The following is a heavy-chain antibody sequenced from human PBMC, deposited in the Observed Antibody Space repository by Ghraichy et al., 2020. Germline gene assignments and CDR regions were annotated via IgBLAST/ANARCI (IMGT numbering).Heavy chain of an antibody. CDR3: ARRTGSTYSGTLDY. CDR2: ISSSSSAI. V-gene: IGHV3-48*01. D-gene: IGHD2-2*01. CDR1: GFTFSSYN. J-gene: IGHJ4*02. Sequence: GGSLRLSCAASGFTFSSYNMNWVRQAPGKGLEWISYISSSSSAIYYADSVKGRFTISRDNAKNSLYLQMNSLRAEDTAVYYCARRTGSTYSGTLDYWGQGTLVTVSS.